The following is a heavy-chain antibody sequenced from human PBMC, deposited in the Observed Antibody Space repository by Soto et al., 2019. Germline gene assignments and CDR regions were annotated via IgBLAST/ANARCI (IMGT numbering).Heavy chain of an antibody. Sequence: ASVKVSCKASGYTFTSYGISWVRQAPGQGLEWMGWISAYNGNTNYAQKFQGRVTITADKSTSTAYMELSSLRSEDTAVYYCARDDPYYDILTGPDYYYYYGMDVWGQGTTVTV. CDR2: ISAYNGNT. D-gene: IGHD3-9*01. J-gene: IGHJ6*02. CDR1: GYTFTSYG. CDR3: ARDDPYYDILTGPDYYYYYGMDV. V-gene: IGHV1-18*01.